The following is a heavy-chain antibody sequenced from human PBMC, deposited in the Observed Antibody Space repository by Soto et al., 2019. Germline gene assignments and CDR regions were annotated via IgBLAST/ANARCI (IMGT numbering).Heavy chain of an antibody. V-gene: IGHV3-48*01. J-gene: IGHJ5*02. CDR1: GFTFSSYS. D-gene: IGHD6-13*01. Sequence: EVQLVESGGGLVQPGGSLRLSCAASGFTFSSYSMNWVRQAPGKGLEWVSYISSSSSTIYYADSVKGRFTISGDNAKNSLYLQMNSLRAEDTAVYYCAREYSSWGYNWFDPWGQGTLVTVSS. CDR3: AREYSSWGYNWFDP. CDR2: ISSSSSTI.